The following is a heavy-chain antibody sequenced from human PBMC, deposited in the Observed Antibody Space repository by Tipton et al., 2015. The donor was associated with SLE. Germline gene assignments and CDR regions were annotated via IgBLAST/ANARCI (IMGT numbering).Heavy chain of an antibody. V-gene: IGHV1-8*01. J-gene: IGHJ4*02. CDR3: ASSVGIAAEVDY. D-gene: IGHD6-13*01. Sequence: QLVQSGPEVKKPGASVKVSCKASGYTFTSYDINWVRQATGQGLEWMGWMNPNSGNTGYAQKFQGRVTMTRNTSISTAYMELSSLRSEDTAVYYCASSVGIAAEVDYWGQGTLVTVSS. CDR1: GYTFTSYD. CDR2: MNPNSGNT.